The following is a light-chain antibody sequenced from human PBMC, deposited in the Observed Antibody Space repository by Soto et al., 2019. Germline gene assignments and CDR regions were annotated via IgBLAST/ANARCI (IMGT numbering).Light chain of an antibody. Sequence: DIQMTQSPSSLSASVGDRVTITCRASQSISSYLNWYQQKPGQAPKLLIYAAASLQSGVPSRFSGSGSWTAFTLTISSLQPEDSATYYCQQSYSTPQWTFGQGTKVEIK. CDR2: AAA. CDR3: QQSYSTPQWT. J-gene: IGKJ1*01. CDR1: QSISSY. V-gene: IGKV1-39*01.